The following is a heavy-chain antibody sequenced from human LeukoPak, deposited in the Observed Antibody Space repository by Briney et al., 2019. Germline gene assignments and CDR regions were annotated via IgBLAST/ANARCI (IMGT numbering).Heavy chain of an antibody. CDR3: ARERAYGDVGYYYGMDV. J-gene: IGHJ6*02. CDR1: GFTFSSYS. Sequence: GGSLRLSCAASGFTFSSYSMNWVRQAPGKGLEWVSSISSSSSYIYYADSVKGRFTISRVNTKNSLYLQMNSLRAEDTAVYYCARERAYGDVGYYYGMDVWGQGTTVTVSS. D-gene: IGHD4-17*01. CDR2: ISSSSSYI. V-gene: IGHV3-21*01.